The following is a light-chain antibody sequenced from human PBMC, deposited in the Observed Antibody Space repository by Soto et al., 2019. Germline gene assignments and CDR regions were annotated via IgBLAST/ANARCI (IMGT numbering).Light chain of an antibody. V-gene: IGKV3-11*01. J-gene: IGKJ2*01. CDR2: DAS. CDR3: QQRTKWPPRYT. CDR1: QSVSSY. Sequence: EIVLTQSPATLSLSPGERATLSCRASQSVSSYFAWYQQKPGQAPRLLIYDASNRATGNPARFSGSGSGTDFTLTISSLAPEDFAVYYCQQRTKWPPRYTFGQGTKLEIK.